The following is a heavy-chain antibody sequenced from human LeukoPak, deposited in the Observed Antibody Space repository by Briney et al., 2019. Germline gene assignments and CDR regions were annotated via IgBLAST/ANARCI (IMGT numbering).Heavy chain of an antibody. CDR2: IYHSGST. CDR1: GGSISSGGYY. J-gene: IGHJ4*02. CDR3: ARGLLYSRTFDY. Sequence: SETLSLTCTVSGGSISSGGYYWSWIRQPPGKGLEWIGYIYHSGSTYYNPSLKSRVTISVDKSKNQFSLKLSSVTAADTAVYYCARGLLYSRTFDYWGQGTLVTVSS. D-gene: IGHD2-2*02. V-gene: IGHV4-30-2*01.